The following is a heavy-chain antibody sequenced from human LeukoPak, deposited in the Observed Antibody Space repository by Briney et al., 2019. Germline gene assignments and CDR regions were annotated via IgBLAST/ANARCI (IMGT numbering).Heavy chain of an antibody. Sequence: GGSLRLSCVASRFTLSNYWMSWVRQAPGKGLEWVANIKEDGSETYYVDSVKGRFTVSRDNAKNSLYLQMNSLRAEDTAVYYCASWHNYGISDYWGQGTLVTVSS. CDR2: IKEDGSET. J-gene: IGHJ4*02. CDR1: RFTLSNYW. V-gene: IGHV3-7*01. CDR3: ASWHNYGISDY. D-gene: IGHD5-18*01.